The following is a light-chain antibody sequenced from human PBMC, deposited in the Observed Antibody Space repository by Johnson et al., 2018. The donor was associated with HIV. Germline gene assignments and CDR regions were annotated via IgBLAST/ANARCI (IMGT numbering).Light chain of an antibody. CDR2: DNN. J-gene: IGLJ1*01. V-gene: IGLV1-51*01. Sequence: QSVLTQPPSVSAAPGQKVTISCYGSSSNIGNNYVSWYQQLPGTAPKLLIYDNNKRPSGIPDRFSGSKSGTSATLGITGLQTGDEADYYCGTWDSSLSAFVFGTGTKGTVL. CDR1: SSNIGNNY. CDR3: GTWDSSLSAFV.